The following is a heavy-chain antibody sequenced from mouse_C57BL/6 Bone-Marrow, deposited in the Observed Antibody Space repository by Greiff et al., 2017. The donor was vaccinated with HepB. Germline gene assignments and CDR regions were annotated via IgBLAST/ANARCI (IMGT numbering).Heavy chain of an antibody. Sequence: VQRVESGAELVRPGASVTLSCKASGYTFTDYEMHWVKQTPVHGLEWIGAIDPETGGTAYNQKFKGKAILTADKSSSTAYMELRSLTSEDSAVYYCTKIYYDYPWFAYWGQGTLVTVSA. CDR3: TKIYYDYPWFAY. CDR2: IDPETGGT. CDR1: GYTFTDYE. V-gene: IGHV1-15*01. J-gene: IGHJ3*01. D-gene: IGHD2-4*01.